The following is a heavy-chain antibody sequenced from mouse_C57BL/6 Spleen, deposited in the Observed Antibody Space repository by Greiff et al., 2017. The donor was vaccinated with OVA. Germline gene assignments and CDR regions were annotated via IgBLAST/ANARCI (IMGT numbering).Heavy chain of an antibody. V-gene: IGHV7-3*01. Sequence: EVQGVESGGGLVQPGGSLSLSCAASGFTFTDYYMSWVRQPPGKALEWLGFIRNKANGYTTEYSASVKGRFTISRDNSQSILYLQMNALRAEDSATYYCARYLAVVAYAMDYWGQGTSVTVSS. CDR3: ARYLAVVAYAMDY. J-gene: IGHJ4*01. D-gene: IGHD1-1*01. CDR2: IRNKANGYTT. CDR1: GFTFTDYY.